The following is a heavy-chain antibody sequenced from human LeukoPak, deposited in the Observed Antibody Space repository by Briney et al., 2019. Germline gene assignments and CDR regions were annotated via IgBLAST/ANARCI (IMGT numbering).Heavy chain of an antibody. CDR3: TSISLGANEDY. CDR2: IRPDASDT. CDR1: GFTFRNNW. J-gene: IGHJ4*02. Sequence: GGSLRLSCAASGFTFRNNWMNWIRQAPGKGLEWVANIRPDASDTGYVDSVKGRFTISRDNAKNSVYLQMNSLRVDDTAVYYCTSISLGANEDYWGQGTLVTVSS. V-gene: IGHV3-7*03. D-gene: IGHD1-26*01.